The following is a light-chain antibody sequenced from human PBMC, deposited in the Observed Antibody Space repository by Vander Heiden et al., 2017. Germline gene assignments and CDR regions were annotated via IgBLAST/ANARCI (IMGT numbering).Light chain of an antibody. CDR2: AAS. Sequence: AIQMSQPPSSLSASVGDRVTITCRASQGIRNDLGWFQQKPGKAPKLLIYAASTLQTGVPSRFSGSRSGTDFTLTISSLQPEDFATYYCLQDYTYPRTFGQGTKVEVK. J-gene: IGKJ1*01. CDR1: QGIRND. V-gene: IGKV1-6*01. CDR3: LQDYTYPRT.